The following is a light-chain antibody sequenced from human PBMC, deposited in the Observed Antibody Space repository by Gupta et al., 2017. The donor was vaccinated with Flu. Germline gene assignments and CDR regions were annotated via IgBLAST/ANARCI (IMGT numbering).Light chain of an antibody. CDR2: EVT. Sequence: QSALTQPPSASGSPGQSVTISCTETSSDVGGHNYVSWYQHHPGKAPRLMIYEVTKRPSGVPDRFSGFKSGNTASLTVFGLQPEDEAEYYCTSYVGTNNLGVFGTGTKVTVL. CDR3: TSYVGTNNLGV. CDR1: SSDVGGHNY. J-gene: IGLJ1*01. V-gene: IGLV2-8*01.